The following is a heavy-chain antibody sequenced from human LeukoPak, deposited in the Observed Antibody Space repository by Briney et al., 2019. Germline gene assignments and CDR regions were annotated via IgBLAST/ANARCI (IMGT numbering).Heavy chain of an antibody. J-gene: IGHJ4*02. Sequence: GASVKVSCRASGYTFTSYDINWVRQATGQGLEWMGWMNPNSGNTGYAQRFQGRVTMTRNTSTSTAYMELSSLRSEDTAVYYCARDGDIAYSSSYYFGYWGQGTLVTVSS. CDR3: ARDGDIAYSSSYYFGY. D-gene: IGHD6-13*01. V-gene: IGHV1-8*01. CDR1: GYTFTSYD. CDR2: MNPNSGNT.